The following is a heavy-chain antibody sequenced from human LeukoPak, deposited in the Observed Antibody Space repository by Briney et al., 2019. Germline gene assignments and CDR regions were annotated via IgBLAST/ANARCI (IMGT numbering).Heavy chain of an antibody. CDR3: ARDVVVVAAPSGAFDI. CDR2: IIPIFGTA. CDR1: GGTFSSYA. Sequence: ASVKVSCKASGGTFSSYAISWVRQAPGQGLEWMGGIIPIFGTANYAQKFQGRVTITADESTITAYMELSSLRSEDTAVYYCARDVVVVAAPSGAFDIWGQGTMVTVSS. V-gene: IGHV1-69*13. J-gene: IGHJ3*02. D-gene: IGHD2-15*01.